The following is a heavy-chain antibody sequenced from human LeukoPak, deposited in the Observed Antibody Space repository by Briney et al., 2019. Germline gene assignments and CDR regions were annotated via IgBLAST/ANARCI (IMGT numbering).Heavy chain of an antibody. CDR2: ISGSSLST. CDR1: GFTFSSHA. V-gene: IGHV3-23*01. Sequence: GGSLRPSCTASGFTFSSHAMTWVRQAPGKGLEWVSSISGSSLSTYYADSVKGRFTISRANSKNTVYLQMNSLRAEDTAVYYCAARNGGPYYFDYWGQGALVTVSS. CDR3: AARNGGPYYFDY. D-gene: IGHD7-27*01. J-gene: IGHJ4*02.